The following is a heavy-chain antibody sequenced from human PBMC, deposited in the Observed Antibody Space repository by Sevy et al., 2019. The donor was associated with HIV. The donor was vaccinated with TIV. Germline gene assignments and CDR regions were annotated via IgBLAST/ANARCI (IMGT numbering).Heavy chain of an antibody. J-gene: IGHJ3*02. CDR2: ISYDGSNK. Sequence: GGSLRLSCAASGITFSSHAMHWVRQAPGKGLEWVTIISYDGSNKYYADSVKGRFTISRDNSKNTLYLQMNSLRAEDTAVYYCAKTFPNRSWRHAFDIWGQGTMVTVSS. CDR1: GITFSSHA. V-gene: IGHV3-30-3*02. CDR3: AKTFPNRSWRHAFDI. D-gene: IGHD6-13*01.